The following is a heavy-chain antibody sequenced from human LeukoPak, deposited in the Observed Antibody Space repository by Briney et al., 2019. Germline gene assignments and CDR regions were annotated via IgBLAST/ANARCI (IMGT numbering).Heavy chain of an antibody. Sequence: GGSLRLSCAASGFTFGSYGMHWVRQAPGKGLEWVAVISYDGSNKYYADSVKGRFTISRDNSKNTLYLQMNSLRAEDTAVYYCAKDPGYNWNSYTYWGQGTLVTVSS. CDR3: AKDPGYNWNSYTY. D-gene: IGHD1-7*01. V-gene: IGHV3-30*18. CDR1: GFTFGSYG. CDR2: ISYDGSNK. J-gene: IGHJ4*02.